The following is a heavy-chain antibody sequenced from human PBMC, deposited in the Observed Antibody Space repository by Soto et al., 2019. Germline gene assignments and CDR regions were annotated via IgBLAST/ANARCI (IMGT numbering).Heavy chain of an antibody. CDR2: IKSKTDGGTT. CDR1: GFTFSNAW. D-gene: IGHD1-26*01. CDR3: TRQSWEQWDFDY. Sequence: GGSLRLSCAASGFTFSNAWMNWVRQAPGKGLEWVGRIKSKTDGGTTDYAAPVKGRFTISRDDSKNTLYLQMNSLKTEDTAVYYCTRQSWEQWDFDYWGQGTLVTVSS. V-gene: IGHV3-15*07. J-gene: IGHJ4*02.